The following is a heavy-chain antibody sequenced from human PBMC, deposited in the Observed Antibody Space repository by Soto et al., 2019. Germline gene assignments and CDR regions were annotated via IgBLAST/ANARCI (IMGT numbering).Heavy chain of an antibody. CDR3: ARRRASDYGGNHHPYYFDR. CDR2: ISYSGRT. Sequence: SETLSLTCTVSGASIITDNYFWVWIRQSLRRGLELIGSISYSGRTYDNPSLQSRVTISIDASKNQFSLKLTSVTTADTAVYHCARRRASDYGGNHHPYYFDRWGQGALVTVSS. D-gene: IGHD4-17*01. CDR1: GASIITDNYF. V-gene: IGHV4-39*01. J-gene: IGHJ4*02.